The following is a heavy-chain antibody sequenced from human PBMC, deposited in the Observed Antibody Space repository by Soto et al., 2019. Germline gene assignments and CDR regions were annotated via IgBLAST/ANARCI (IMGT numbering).Heavy chain of an antibody. CDR3: TRERLNPVRITETWGFDY. J-gene: IGHJ4*02. CDR2: PYFRSKWYH. V-gene: IGHV6-1*01. D-gene: IGHD1-7*01. Sequence: QVQLQQSGPGVVETSQTLSLACVISGDTVSSNRTAWNWFRQSPSRGLEWLGRPYFRSKWYHDSSPPLEGRLTLNVDTSKNLLPLQLNSMAPQDAGLYYCTRERLNPVRITETWGFDYWGQGTLVTVSS. CDR1: GDTVSSNRTA.